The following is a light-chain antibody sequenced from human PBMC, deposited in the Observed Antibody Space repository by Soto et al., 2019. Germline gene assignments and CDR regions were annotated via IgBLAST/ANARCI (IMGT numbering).Light chain of an antibody. V-gene: IGKV1-16*01. J-gene: IGKJ2*01. Sequence: DIQMTQSPSSLSASVGDRVTITCRASQGVGKYLAWFQQRPGQAPKSLIYATSTLQTGGPSRFSGSGSGTDFNLTISILQPEDVATYYCLQYNSYPQTFGQGTKLEI. CDR2: ATS. CDR3: LQYNSYPQT. CDR1: QGVGKY.